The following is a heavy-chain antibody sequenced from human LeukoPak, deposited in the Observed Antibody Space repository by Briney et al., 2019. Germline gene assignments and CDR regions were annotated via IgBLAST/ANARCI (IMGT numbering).Heavy chain of an antibody. V-gene: IGHV4-59*08. CDR3: ARTDCGGDCYPDY. D-gene: IGHD2-21*02. J-gene: IGHJ4*02. Sequence: SETLSLTCTVSGGSISSYYWSWIRQPPGKGLEWVGYIYYSGSTNYNPSLKSRVTISVDTSTNQFSLKLSSVTTADTAVYYCARTDCGGDCYPDYWGQGTLVTVSS. CDR1: GGSISSYY. CDR2: IYYSGST.